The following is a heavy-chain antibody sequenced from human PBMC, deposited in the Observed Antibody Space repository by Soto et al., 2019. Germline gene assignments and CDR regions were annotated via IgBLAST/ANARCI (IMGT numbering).Heavy chain of an antibody. CDR3: ARAKYYYDSSGYYSGGNPFDY. V-gene: IGHV1-3*01. CDR1: GYTFTSYA. J-gene: IGHJ4*02. CDR2: INAGNGNT. Sequence: QVQLVQSGAEVKKPGASVKASCKASGYTFTSYAMHWVRQAPGQRLEWMGWINAGNGNTKYSQKFEGRVTITRDTSASTAYRELSSLRSEDTAVYYCARAKYYYDSSGYYSGGNPFDYWGQGTLVTVSS. D-gene: IGHD3-22*01.